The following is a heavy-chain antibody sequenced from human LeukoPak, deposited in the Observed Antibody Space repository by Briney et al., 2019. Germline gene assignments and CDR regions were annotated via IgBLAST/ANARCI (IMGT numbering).Heavy chain of an antibody. CDR2: IYYSGST. CDR3: ARSRGSSGLFDP. D-gene: IGHD3-22*01. Sequence: SETLSLTCSVSGGXISSYYCSWIRQPPGKGLEWIGYIYYSGSTNYDPSLKSRVTISVDTSKNQFSLKLSSVTAADTAVYYCARSRGSSGLFDPWGQGTLVTVSS. CDR1: GGXISSYY. J-gene: IGHJ5*02. V-gene: IGHV4-59*01.